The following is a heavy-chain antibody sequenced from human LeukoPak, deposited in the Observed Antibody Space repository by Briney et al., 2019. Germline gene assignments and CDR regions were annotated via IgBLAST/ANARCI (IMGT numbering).Heavy chain of an antibody. V-gene: IGHV4-59*01. D-gene: IGHD6-19*01. Sequence: PSETLSLTCTVSGGSIGGYYGSWIRQPPGKGLEWIGYVYYSGSTNYNPSLKSRVTISVDTSKNQCSLKLSSVTAADTAVYYCAREGYTSGWYLIHWGQGTMVTVSS. CDR1: GGSIGGYY. CDR2: VYYSGST. CDR3: AREGYTSGWYLIH. J-gene: IGHJ3*01.